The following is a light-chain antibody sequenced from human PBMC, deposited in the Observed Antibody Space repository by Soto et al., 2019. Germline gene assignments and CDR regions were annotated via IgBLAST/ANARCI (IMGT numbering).Light chain of an antibody. CDR2: DVN. J-gene: IGLJ1*01. CDR1: ASDIGGYTF. CDR3: SAHGGTNPYV. V-gene: IGLV2-8*01. Sequence: QSVLTQPPSASGSPGQSVAISCTGTASDIGGYTFVSWYQQHPGKAPKLLIYDVNKRPSGVPDIFSGSKSGNTASLTVSGLQAEDEADYYCSAHGGTNPYVFGSGTKVTVL.